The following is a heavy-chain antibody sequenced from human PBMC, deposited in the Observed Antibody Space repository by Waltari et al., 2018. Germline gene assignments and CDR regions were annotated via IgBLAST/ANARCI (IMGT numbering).Heavy chain of an antibody. CDR3: ARDRDGSAGDY. V-gene: IGHV4-38-2*02. Sequence: QVQLQESGPGLVKPSETLSLTCAVSGYSISSGYYWGWIRQPPGKGLEWIGSIYHSGSTYYNPSLKSRVTISVDTSKNQFSLKLSSVTAADTAVYYCARDRDGSAGDYWGQGTLVTVSS. J-gene: IGHJ4*02. CDR1: GYSISSGYY. CDR2: IYHSGST. D-gene: IGHD3-10*01.